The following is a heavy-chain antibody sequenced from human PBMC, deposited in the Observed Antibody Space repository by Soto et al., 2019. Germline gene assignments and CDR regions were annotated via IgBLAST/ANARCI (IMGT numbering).Heavy chain of an antibody. V-gene: IGHV1-69*02. CDR1: GGTFSSYT. CDR3: ARYNGRPEGAPYGMDV. D-gene: IGHD1-1*01. J-gene: IGHJ6*02. Sequence: QVQLVQSGAEVKKPGSSVKVSCKASGGTFSSYTISWVRQAPGQGLEWMGRIIPILGIANNAQKFQGRVTITADKSTSAAYLELSSMRSEDTAVYYCARYNGRPEGAPYGMDVWGQGTTVTVSS. CDR2: IIPILGIA.